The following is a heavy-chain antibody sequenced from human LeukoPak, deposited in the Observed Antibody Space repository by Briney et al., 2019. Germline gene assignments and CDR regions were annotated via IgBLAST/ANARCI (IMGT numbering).Heavy chain of an antibody. Sequence: ASVKVSCKASGYTFTGYYIHWVRQAPGQGLEWMGWINPNSGGTNYAQKFQGRVTMTRDTSISTAYMELSRLRSDDTAVYYCARDAYGDYPNGANAFDIWGQGTMVTVSS. D-gene: IGHD4-17*01. V-gene: IGHV1-2*02. CDR1: GYTFTGYY. CDR3: ARDAYGDYPNGANAFDI. CDR2: INPNSGGT. J-gene: IGHJ3*02.